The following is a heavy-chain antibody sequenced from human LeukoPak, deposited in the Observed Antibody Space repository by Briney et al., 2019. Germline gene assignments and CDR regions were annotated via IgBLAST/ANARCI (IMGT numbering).Heavy chain of an antibody. Sequence: ASVTVSCKASGGTFSSYAISWVRQAPGQGLEWMGGIIPIFGTANYAQKFQGRVTITADESTSTAYMELSSLRSEDTAVYYCAREMSPRGRLRFDYWGQGTLVTVSS. J-gene: IGHJ4*02. CDR2: IIPIFGTA. D-gene: IGHD5-12*01. CDR1: GGTFSSYA. CDR3: AREMSPRGRLRFDY. V-gene: IGHV1-69*13.